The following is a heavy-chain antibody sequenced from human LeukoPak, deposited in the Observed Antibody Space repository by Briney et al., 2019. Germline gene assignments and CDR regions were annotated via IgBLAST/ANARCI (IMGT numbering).Heavy chain of an antibody. CDR1: GGSISPYH. J-gene: IGHJ3*02. CDR2: IYYSGST. V-gene: IGHV4-59*01. CDR3: ARTNAFDI. Sequence: SETLSLTCTVSGGSISPYHWSWIRQPPGKGLEWIGYIYYSGSTNYNPSLKSRVTISVDTSKNQFSLRLSSVTAADTAVYYCARTNAFDIWGQGTMVTVSS.